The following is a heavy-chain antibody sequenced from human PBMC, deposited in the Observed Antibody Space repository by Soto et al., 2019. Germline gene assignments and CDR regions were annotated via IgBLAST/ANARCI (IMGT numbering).Heavy chain of an antibody. D-gene: IGHD6-19*01. CDR2: INHSGST. V-gene: IGHV4-34*01. Sequence: QVQLQQWGAGLLKPSETLSLTCAVYGGSFSGYYWSWIRQPPGKGLEWIGEINHSGSTNYNPSLKSRVSISVDTSKNQFSLKLSSVTAADTAVYYCARDCRDSVACTSWFDPWGQGTLVTVSS. CDR1: GGSFSGYY. CDR3: ARDCRDSVACTSWFDP. J-gene: IGHJ5*02.